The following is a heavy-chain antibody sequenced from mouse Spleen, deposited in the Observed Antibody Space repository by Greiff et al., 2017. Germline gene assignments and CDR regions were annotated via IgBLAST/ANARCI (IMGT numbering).Heavy chain of an antibody. V-gene: IGHV1-50*01. CDR1: GYTFTSYW. J-gene: IGHJ2*01. D-gene: IGHD4-1*01. Sequence: QVQLQQPGAELVKPGASVKLSCKASGYTFTSYWMQWVKQRPGQGLEWIGEIDPSDSYTNYNQKFKGKATLTVDTYSSTAYMQLSSLTSEDSAVYYCARGNWDKGYWGQGTTLTVSS. CDR2: IDPSDSYT. CDR3: ARGNWDKGY.